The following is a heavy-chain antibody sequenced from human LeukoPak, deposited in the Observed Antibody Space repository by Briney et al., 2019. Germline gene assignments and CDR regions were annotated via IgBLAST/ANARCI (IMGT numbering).Heavy chain of an antibody. CDR1: GDSINSINYY. V-gene: IGHV4-39*07. CDR3: ARDQRSLYDF. J-gene: IGHJ4*02. Sequence: SETRSLTCTVSGDSINSINYYWGWIRQPPGEGLEWIASTSSGGHTFYNPSLKSRVTISIDTSKNQFSLKLASVTAADTAIYYCARDQRSLYDFWGQGSLVTVSS. CDR2: TSSGGHT. D-gene: IGHD1-26*01.